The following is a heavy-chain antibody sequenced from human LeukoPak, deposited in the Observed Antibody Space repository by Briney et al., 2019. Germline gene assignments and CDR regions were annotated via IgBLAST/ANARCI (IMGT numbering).Heavy chain of an antibody. CDR1: GFTFSTYA. J-gene: IGHJ3*02. Sequence: GGSLRLSCAASGFTFSTYAMSWVRQAPGKGLEWVSVISGTGGRTYYADSVKGRFTISRDNSRNTLYVQMNSLRAEDTAVYYCAKDRDSGSYRPAFDIWGQGTMVTVSS. CDR2: ISGTGGRT. V-gene: IGHV3-23*01. D-gene: IGHD1-26*01. CDR3: AKDRDSGSYRPAFDI.